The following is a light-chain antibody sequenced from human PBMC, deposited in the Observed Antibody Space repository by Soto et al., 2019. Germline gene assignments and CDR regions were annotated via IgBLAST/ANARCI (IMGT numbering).Light chain of an antibody. Sequence: DIVMTQAPDSLAASRGERATINCKFSQSAVWSSNNKNYLAWYQQKPGQPPKLLIYWASTRESGVPDRFSHRGSRTDFTLTINGLQAEDVAVYYCQHYYNTPLTSGGATKVDIK. CDR1: QSAVWSSNNKNY. J-gene: IGKJ4*01. V-gene: IGKV4-1*01. CDR3: QHYYNTPLT. CDR2: WAS.